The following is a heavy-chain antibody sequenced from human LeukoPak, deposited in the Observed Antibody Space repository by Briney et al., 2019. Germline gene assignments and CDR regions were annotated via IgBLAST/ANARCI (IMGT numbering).Heavy chain of an antibody. CDR3: ARDGIVVVVGAAHEFFQH. CDR2: ISAYNGNT. CDR1: GYTFTSYG. D-gene: IGHD2-15*01. J-gene: IGHJ1*01. V-gene: IGHV1-18*01. Sequence: ASVKVSCKASGYTFTSYGISWVRQAPGQGLEWMGWISAYNGNTNYVQKLQGRVTMTTDTSTSTAYMELRSLRSDDTAVYYCARDGIVVVVGAAHEFFQHWGQGTPVTVSS.